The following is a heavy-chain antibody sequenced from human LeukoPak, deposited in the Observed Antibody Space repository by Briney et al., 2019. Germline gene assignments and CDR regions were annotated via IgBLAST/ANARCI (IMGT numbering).Heavy chain of an antibody. CDR2: ISAYNGNT. CDR3: ARRYCSSTSCYAFDY. D-gene: IGHD2-2*01. CDR1: GYTFTSYG. J-gene: IGHJ4*02. Sequence: ASVKVSCKASGYTFTSYGISWVRQAPGQGLEWMGWISAYNGNTNYAQKLQGRATMTTDTSTSTAYMELRSLRSDDTAVYYCARRYCSSTSCYAFDYWGQGTLVTVSS. V-gene: IGHV1-18*01.